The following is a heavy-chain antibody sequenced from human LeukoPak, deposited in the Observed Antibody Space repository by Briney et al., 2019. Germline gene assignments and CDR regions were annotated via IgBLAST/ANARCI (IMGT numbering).Heavy chain of an antibody. CDR3: AAGPYCSGGSCYQNWFDP. V-gene: IGHV1-58*01. CDR2: IVVGSGNT. D-gene: IGHD2-15*01. Sequence: SVKVSCKASGFAFTSSAVQWVRQARGQRLEWIGWIVVGSGNTNYAQKFQERVTITRDMSTSTAYMELSSLRSEDTAVYYCAAGPYCSGGSCYQNWFDPWGQGTLDTVSS. J-gene: IGHJ5*02. CDR1: GFAFTSSA.